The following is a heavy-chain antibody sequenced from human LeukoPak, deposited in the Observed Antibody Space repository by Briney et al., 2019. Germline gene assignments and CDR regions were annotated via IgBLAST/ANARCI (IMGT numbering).Heavy chain of an antibody. CDR2: IIPILGIA. V-gene: IGHV1-69*04. Sequence: SVKVSCKASGGTFSSYAISWVRQAPGQGLEWMGRIIPILGIANYAQKFQGRVTITADKSTSTAYMELSSLRSEDTAVYCCARGRHQWLSDAFDIWGQGTMVTVSS. CDR1: GGTFSSYA. CDR3: ARGRHQWLSDAFDI. D-gene: IGHD3-22*01. J-gene: IGHJ3*02.